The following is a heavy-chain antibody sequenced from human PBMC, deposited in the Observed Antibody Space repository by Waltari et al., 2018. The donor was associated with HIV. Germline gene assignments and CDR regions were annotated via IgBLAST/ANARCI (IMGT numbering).Heavy chain of an antibody. J-gene: IGHJ4*02. Sequence: QLQLQESGPGLVKPSETLSLTCTVSGGSISSSSYYWGWIRQPPGKGLELIGSLSYSGTTSYNPSLKSRVTISVDTSKTQFSLKLSSVTAADTAVYYCARQTTPPTTLIDYWGQGTLVTVSS. CDR1: GGSISSSSYY. CDR3: ARQTTPPTTLIDY. CDR2: LSYSGTT. D-gene: IGHD1-26*01. V-gene: IGHV4-39*01.